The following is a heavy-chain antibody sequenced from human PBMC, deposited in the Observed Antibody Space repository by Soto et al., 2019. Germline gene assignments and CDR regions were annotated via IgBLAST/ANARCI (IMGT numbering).Heavy chain of an antibody. J-gene: IGHJ3*02. CDR1: GGSISSYY. CDR3: ARVWGGAFDI. CDR2: IYYGGST. D-gene: IGHD3-10*01. Sequence: QVQLQESGPGLVKPSETLSLTCTVSGGSISSYYWSWIRQPPGKGLEWLGYIYYGGSTNYNPTLTTRVPMSVDTSKNQFSLKLSSVTAADTAVYYCARVWGGAFDIWGQGTMVTVSS. V-gene: IGHV4-59*01.